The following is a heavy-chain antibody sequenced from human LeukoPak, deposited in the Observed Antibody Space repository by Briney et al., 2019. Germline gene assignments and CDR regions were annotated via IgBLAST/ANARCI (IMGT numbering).Heavy chain of an antibody. J-gene: IGHJ4*02. CDR2: IAVASGNT. V-gene: IGHV1-3*01. CDR1: GYTFITSS. Sequence: ASVKVSCKTLGYTFITSSIYWVRQAPGQRLEWLGWIAVASGNTRYSENLQGRVTLTRDTSANTAYMELRNLKSEDTAVYYCVGGSLGFWGQGTLVTVSP. CDR3: VGGSLGF.